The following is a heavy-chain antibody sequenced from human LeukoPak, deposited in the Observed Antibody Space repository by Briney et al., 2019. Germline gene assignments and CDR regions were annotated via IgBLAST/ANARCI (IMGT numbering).Heavy chain of an antibody. CDR3: ARGSGYSSSQTPDY. V-gene: IGHV4-59*12. CDR1: GGSISSYY. Sequence: SETLSLTCTVSGGSISSYYWSWIRQPPGKGLEWIGYIYYSGSTYYNPSLKSRATISVDTSKNQFSLKLSSVTAADTAVYYCARGSGYSSSQTPDYWGQGTLVTVSS. CDR2: IYYSGST. J-gene: IGHJ4*02. D-gene: IGHD6-13*01.